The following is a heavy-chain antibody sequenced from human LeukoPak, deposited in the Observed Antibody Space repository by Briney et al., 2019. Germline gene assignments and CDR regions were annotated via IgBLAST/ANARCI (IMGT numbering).Heavy chain of an antibody. V-gene: IGHV2-5*02. CDR2: IYWDDDK. Sequence: SGPTLVNPTQTLTLTCTFSGFSLSTSGVGVGWIRQPPGKALEWLALIYWDDDKRYSPSLKGRLTITKDTSKNQVVLTMTNMDPVDTATYYCALTTGITGTTDFDYWGQGTLVTVSS. D-gene: IGHD1-7*01. CDR3: ALTTGITGTTDFDY. J-gene: IGHJ4*02. CDR1: GFSLSTSGVG.